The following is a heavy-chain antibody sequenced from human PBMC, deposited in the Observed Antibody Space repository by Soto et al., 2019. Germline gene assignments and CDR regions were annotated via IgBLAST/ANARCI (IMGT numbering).Heavy chain of an antibody. V-gene: IGHV4-59*01. CDR3: ARYLAHRDLHASPTRRSSDL. CDR1: GGFI. Sequence: PSETLSLTCTVSGGFIWGWIRQSPDKGLEWIGYIYNSGRYNYNPSLESRLTISIAPSKNQFSLRLASVTAADTAVFFFARYLAHRDLHASPTRRSSDL. D-gene: IGHD4-4*01. J-gene: IGHJ2*01. CDR2: IYNSGRY.